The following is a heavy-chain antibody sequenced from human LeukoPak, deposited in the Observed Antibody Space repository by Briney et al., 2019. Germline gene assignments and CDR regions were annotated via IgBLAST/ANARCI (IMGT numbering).Heavy chain of an antibody. J-gene: IGHJ4*02. D-gene: IGHD3-22*01. Sequence: PGGSLRLSCAASGFTFSSYWMSWVRQAPGKGLEWVANIKQDGSEKYYVDSVKGRFTISRDNAKNSLYLQMNSLRAEDTAVYYCARDRSFGEYYYDSSLTSLDYWGQGTLVTVSS. CDR1: GFTFSSYW. CDR3: ARDRSFGEYYYDSSLTSLDY. CDR2: IKQDGSEK. V-gene: IGHV3-7*01.